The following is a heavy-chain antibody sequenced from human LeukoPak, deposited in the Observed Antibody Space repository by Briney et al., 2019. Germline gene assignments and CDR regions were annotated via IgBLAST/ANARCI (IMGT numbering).Heavy chain of an antibody. V-gene: IGHV3-30*18. CDR1: GFTFSSYG. J-gene: IGHJ3*02. CDR2: ISYDGSNK. CDR3: AKSMEYYYDSSAWDAFDI. Sequence: QPGRSLRLSCAASGFTFSSYGMHWVRQAPGKGLEWVAVISYDGSNKYYADSVKGRFTISIDNSKNTLYLQMNSLRAEDTAVYYCAKSMEYYYDSSAWDAFDIWGQGTMVTVSS. D-gene: IGHD3-22*01.